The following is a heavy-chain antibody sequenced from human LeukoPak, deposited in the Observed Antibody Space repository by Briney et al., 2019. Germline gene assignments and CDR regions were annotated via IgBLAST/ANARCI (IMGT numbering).Heavy chain of an antibody. CDR2: ISYDGSKK. CDR3: ASSFSGSYGDY. CDR1: GFTFSSYA. D-gene: IGHD1-26*01. V-gene: IGHV3-30*01. Sequence: GGSLRLSCAASGFTFSSYAMHWVRQAPGKGLEWVAVISYDGSKKYYADSVKGRFTISRDNSKNTVYLQMNRLRAEDTAMHYCASSFSGSYGDYWGQGTLVTVSS. J-gene: IGHJ4*02.